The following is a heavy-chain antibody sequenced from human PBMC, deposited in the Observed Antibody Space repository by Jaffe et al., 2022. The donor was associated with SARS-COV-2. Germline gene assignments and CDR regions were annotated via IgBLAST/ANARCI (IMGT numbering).Heavy chain of an antibody. J-gene: IGHJ4*02. V-gene: IGHV3-21*01. CDR1: GFTFSSYS. Sequence: EVQLVESGGGLVKPGGSLRLSCAASGFTFSSYSMNWVRQAPGKGLEWVSSISSSSSYIYYADSVKGRFTISRDNAKNSLYLQMNSLRAEDTAVYYCARGSSYMGYSGYDYDYWGQGTLVTVSS. CDR3: ARGSSYMGYSGYDYDY. CDR2: ISSSSSYI. D-gene: IGHD5-12*01.